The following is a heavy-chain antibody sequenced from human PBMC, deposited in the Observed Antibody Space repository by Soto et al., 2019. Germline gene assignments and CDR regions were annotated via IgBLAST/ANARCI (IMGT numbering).Heavy chain of an antibody. CDR1: GGTFSSYA. Sequence: QVQLVQSGAEVKKPGSSVKVSCKASGGTFSSYAISWVRQAPGQGPEWMGGIIPIFGTGNYAQKFQGRVTITADESTSTAYMELSSLRSEDTAVYYCARDSDKLGLDYWGQGTLVTVSS. D-gene: IGHD3-3*02. J-gene: IGHJ4*02. CDR2: IIPIFGTG. V-gene: IGHV1-69*01. CDR3: ARDSDKLGLDY.